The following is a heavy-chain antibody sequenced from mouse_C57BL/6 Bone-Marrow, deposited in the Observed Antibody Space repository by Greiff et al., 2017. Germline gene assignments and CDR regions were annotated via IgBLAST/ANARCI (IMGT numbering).Heavy chain of an antibody. Sequence: EVQGVESGGDLVKPGGSLKLSCAASGFTFSSYGMSWVRQTPDTRLEWVATISSGGSYPYYPDRVKGRFTISRDNAKNTLYLQMSSLKSEDTAMYYCARQQLGRFAYWGKGTLVTVSA. CDR1: GFTFSSYG. CDR2: ISSGGSYP. V-gene: IGHV5-6*01. D-gene: IGHD4-1*02. J-gene: IGHJ3*01. CDR3: ARQQLGRFAY.